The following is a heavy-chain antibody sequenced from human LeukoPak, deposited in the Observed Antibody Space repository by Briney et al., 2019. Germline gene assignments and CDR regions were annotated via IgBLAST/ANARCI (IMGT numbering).Heavy chain of an antibody. J-gene: IGHJ4*02. CDR1: GGSIRRSRCY. CDR2: FYYRGSN. V-gene: IGHV4-39*01. D-gene: IGHD5-18*01. CDR3: ARHQGLRIQRPQLFN. Sequence: SETLSLTCTVSGGSIRRSRCYWCWIRQPPGGGLERLGSFYYRGSNYYHPFLKRRVPISVNTSKNQISLKLRSVSAADTAVYYCARHQGLRIQRPQLFNWGEGNLGTLSS.